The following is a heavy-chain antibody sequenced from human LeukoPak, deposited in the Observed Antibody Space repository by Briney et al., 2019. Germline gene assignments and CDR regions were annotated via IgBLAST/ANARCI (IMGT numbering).Heavy chain of an antibody. V-gene: IGHV3-23*01. D-gene: IGHD1-26*01. CDR1: GFTFSSYA. CDR3: AKAITFLGVKYFDY. CDR2: ISGSGGST. Sequence: HPGGSLRLSCAASGFTFSSYAMSWVRQAPGKGLEWVSAISGSGGSTYYADSVKGRFTISRDNSKNTLYLQMNSLRAEDTAVYYCAKAITFLGVKYFDYWGQGTLVTVSS. J-gene: IGHJ4*02.